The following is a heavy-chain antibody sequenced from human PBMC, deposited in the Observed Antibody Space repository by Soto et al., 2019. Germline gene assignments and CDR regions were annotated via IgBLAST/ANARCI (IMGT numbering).Heavy chain of an antibody. V-gene: IGHV3-30*04. Sequence: GGSLRLSCAASGFNFSSYAMHWVRQAPGKGLEWVAVISYDGGKKYYADSVKGRFTISRDNSKNTLYVEMNSLSAEDAAVYYCAREGQPAAGTTPHNWGRGTLVTVSS. CDR2: ISYDGGKK. J-gene: IGHJ4*02. CDR1: GFNFSSYA. D-gene: IGHD6-13*01. CDR3: AREGQPAAGTTPHN.